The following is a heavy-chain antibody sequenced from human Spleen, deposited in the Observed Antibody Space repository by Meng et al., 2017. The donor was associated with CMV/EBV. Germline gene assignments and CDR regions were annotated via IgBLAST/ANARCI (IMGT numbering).Heavy chain of an antibody. V-gene: IGHV4-4*02. Sequence: RTGAWSGDALMNVNWWSWVRQPPGRGLEWFGEILHSGTTTYNPSLKSRVTISLDGSKNEFSLKLTSVTAADTAVYYCARNGHYSLDYWSLGTLVTVSS. CDR1: GDALMNVNW. D-gene: IGHD3-22*01. CDR3: ARNGHYSLDY. J-gene: IGHJ4*02. CDR2: ILHSGTT.